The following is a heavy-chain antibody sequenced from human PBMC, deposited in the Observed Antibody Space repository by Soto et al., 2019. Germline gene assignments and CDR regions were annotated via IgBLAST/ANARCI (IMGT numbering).Heavy chain of an antibody. CDR3: ARGKGALVAAPLRHNWNAVQNWFDP. V-gene: IGHV3-23*01. CDR1: GFIFRNYA. Sequence: HPGGSLRLSCVGSGFIFRNYAMAWVRQAPGKGLEWVSSILGSGGITYSADSVKGRFTISRDNSKNTLYLQMNSLRAEDTAVYYCARGKGALVAAPLRHNWNAVQNWFDPWGQGTLVTVSS. J-gene: IGHJ5*02. D-gene: IGHD1-20*01. CDR2: ILGSGGIT.